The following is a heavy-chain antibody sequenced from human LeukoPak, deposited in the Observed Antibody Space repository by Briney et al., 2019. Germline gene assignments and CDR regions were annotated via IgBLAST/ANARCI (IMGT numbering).Heavy chain of an antibody. J-gene: IGHJ6*02. V-gene: IGHV5-51*01. D-gene: IGHD5-12*01. Sequence: GESLKISCKGSGYSFTSYWIGWVRQMPGKGLEWMGIIYPGDSDTRYSPSFQGQVTISADKSISTAYLQWSSLKASDTAMHYCARRGYHTYYYYYGMDVWGQGTTVTVSS. CDR1: GYSFTSYW. CDR3: ARRGYHTYYYYYGMDV. CDR2: IYPGDSDT.